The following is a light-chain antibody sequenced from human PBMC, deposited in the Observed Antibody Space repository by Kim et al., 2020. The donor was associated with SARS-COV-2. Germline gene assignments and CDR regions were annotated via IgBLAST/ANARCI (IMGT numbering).Light chain of an antibody. CDR3: QQYNNFPFT. V-gene: IGKV1-5*03. CDR2: KTS. J-gene: IGKJ5*01. Sequence: DIQMTQSPSTLSASVGDRVTITCRASQSFSSWLAWYQQKPGKVPKLLIYKTSILESGVPSRFSGSGSGTEFTLTISSLQPDDFATYYCQQYNNFPFTFGQGTRLDIK. CDR1: QSFSSW.